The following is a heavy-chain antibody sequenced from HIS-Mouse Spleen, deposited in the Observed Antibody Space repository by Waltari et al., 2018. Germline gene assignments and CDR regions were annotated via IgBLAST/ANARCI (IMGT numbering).Heavy chain of an antibody. Sequence: QLQLQESGPGLVKPSETLSLTCTVSGGSISSSSYYWGWIRQPPGKGLEWIGSIYYSGSTDNNPSLQSRVTISVDTSKNQFSLKLSSVTAADTAVYYCARESPYSSSWYDWYFDLWGRGTLVTVSS. V-gene: IGHV4-39*07. CDR2: IYYSGST. J-gene: IGHJ2*01. CDR1: GGSISSSSYY. CDR3: ARESPYSSSWYDWYFDL. D-gene: IGHD6-13*01.